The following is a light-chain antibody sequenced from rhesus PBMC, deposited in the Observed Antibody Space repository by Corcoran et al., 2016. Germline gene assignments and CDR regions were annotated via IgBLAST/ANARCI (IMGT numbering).Light chain of an antibody. J-gene: IGLJ1*01. CDR3: CSYTTVSYI. Sequence: QAALTQPRSVSGSPGQSVTISCPGTSSDIGGYNYVSWYQHHPGTAPKLMIYEVSKRPSGVSDRFSGSKSGNTASLTISGLQAEDEADYYCCSYTTVSYIFGTGTRLTVL. CDR2: EVS. CDR1: SSDIGGYNY. V-gene: IGLV2-32*01.